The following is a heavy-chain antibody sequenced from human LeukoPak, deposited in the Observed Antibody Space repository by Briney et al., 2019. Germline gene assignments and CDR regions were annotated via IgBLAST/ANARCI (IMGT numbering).Heavy chain of an antibody. Sequence: SETLSLTCAVYGGSFSGYYWSWIRQPPGKGLEWIGEINHSGSTNYNPSLKSRVTISVDTSKNQFSLKLSSVTAADTAVYYCARVDSSGYRAAGAFDIWGQGTMVTVSS. CDR3: ARVDSSGYRAAGAFDI. J-gene: IGHJ3*02. V-gene: IGHV4-34*01. CDR1: GGSFSGYY. D-gene: IGHD3-22*01. CDR2: INHSGST.